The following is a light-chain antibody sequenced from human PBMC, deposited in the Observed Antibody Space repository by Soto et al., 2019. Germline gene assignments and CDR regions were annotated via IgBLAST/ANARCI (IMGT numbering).Light chain of an antibody. CDR2: GAS. J-gene: IGKJ3*01. CDR1: QSVSTTY. V-gene: IGKV3-20*01. CDR3: QHYDNYPPRFT. Sequence: EIVLTQSPGTLSLSPGERATLARRSSQSVSTTYLAWYQQKPGQAPSLLIYGASSRATGVPDRFSGSGSGTDFSLTISRLEPADFAVYYCQHYDNYPPRFTFGPGTRVDIK.